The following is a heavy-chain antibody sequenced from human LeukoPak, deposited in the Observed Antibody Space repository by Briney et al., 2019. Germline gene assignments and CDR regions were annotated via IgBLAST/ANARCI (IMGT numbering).Heavy chain of an antibody. Sequence: GGSLRLSCAASGFTFSSYAMSWVRQAPGKGLEWVSAISSSGGRTYYSDSVRGRLTISRDNSKSTLYLQMNSLRAEDTAIYYCAKEYGSGSLEVWDYWGQGTLVSVSS. CDR2: ISSSGGRT. D-gene: IGHD3-10*01. V-gene: IGHV3-23*01. J-gene: IGHJ4*02. CDR1: GFTFSSYA. CDR3: AKEYGSGSLEVWDY.